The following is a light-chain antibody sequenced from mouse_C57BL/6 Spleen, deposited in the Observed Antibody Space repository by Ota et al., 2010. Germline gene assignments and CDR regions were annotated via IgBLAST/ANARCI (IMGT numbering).Light chain of an antibody. CDR2: YTS. J-gene: IGKJ1*01. CDR3: LQYDNLWT. CDR1: QDINKY. Sequence: DIQMTQSPSSLSASLGGKVTITCKASQDINKYIAWYQHKPGKGPRLLIHYTSTLQPGIPSRFSGSGSGERFIPSASATWSLKILQLYYCLQYDNLWTFGGGTKLEIK. V-gene: IGKV19-93*01.